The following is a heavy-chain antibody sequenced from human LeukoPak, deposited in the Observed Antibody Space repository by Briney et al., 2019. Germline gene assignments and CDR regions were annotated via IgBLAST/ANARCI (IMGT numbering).Heavy chain of an antibody. J-gene: IGHJ6*03. CDR2: ISYDGSNK. Sequence: GGSLRLSCAAPGFTFSSYAMHWVRQAPGKGLEWVAVISYDGSNKYYADSVKGRFTISRDNSKNTLYLQMNSLRAEDTAVYYCASPRGPYYYYYMDVWGKGTTVTVSS. D-gene: IGHD3-10*01. CDR3: ASPRGPYYYYYMDV. V-gene: IGHV3-30*01. CDR1: GFTFSSYA.